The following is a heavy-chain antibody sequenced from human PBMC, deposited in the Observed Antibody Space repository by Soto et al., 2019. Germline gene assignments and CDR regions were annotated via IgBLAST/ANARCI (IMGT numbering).Heavy chain of an antibody. Sequence: VQLVESGGGLVKPGGSLRLSCAASGFTFSDYYMSWIRQAPGKGLEWVSYISSSGSTIYYADSVKGRFTISRDNAKNSLYLQMNSLRAEDSAVYYCARTASSLSSDYYYDMDVWGQGTTVTVSS. J-gene: IGHJ6*02. V-gene: IGHV3-11*01. CDR1: GFTFSDYY. D-gene: IGHD6-6*01. CDR2: ISSSGSTI. CDR3: ARTASSLSSDYYYDMDV.